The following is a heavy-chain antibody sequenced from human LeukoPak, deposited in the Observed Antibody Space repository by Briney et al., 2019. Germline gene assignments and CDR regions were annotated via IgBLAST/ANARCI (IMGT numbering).Heavy chain of an antibody. Sequence: KPGGSPRHSPAPPRFTSSDYYMSSIRQAPGKGLEWGSYISSSGRTIYYADSVKGRFTIFRDNAKNSVYLQMNSLRAEDAGVYYCARVRGNSGYDRTQGTYYYYYMDVWGKGTTVTISS. CDR3: ARVRGNSGYDRTQGTYYYYYMDV. CDR1: RFTSSDYY. V-gene: IGHV3-11*01. J-gene: IGHJ6*03. D-gene: IGHD5-12*01. CDR2: ISSSGRTI.